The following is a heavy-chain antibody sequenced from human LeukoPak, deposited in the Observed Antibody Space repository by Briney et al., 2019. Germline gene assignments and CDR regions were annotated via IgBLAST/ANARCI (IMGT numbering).Heavy chain of an antibody. CDR1: GGSISSGSYY. V-gene: IGHV4-61*02. CDR3: ARGITDYYYMDV. D-gene: IGHD1-20*01. J-gene: IGHJ6*03. Sequence: SQTLSLTCTVSGGSISSGSYYWSWIRQPAGKGLEWIGRIYTSGSTNYNPSLKSRVTISVDTSKNQFSLKLSSVTAADTAVYYCARGITDYYYMDVWGKGTTVTVSS. CDR2: IYTSGST.